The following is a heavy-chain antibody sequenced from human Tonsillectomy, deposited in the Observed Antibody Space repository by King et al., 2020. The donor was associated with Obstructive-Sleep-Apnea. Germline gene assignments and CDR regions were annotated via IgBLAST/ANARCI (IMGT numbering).Heavy chain of an antibody. J-gene: IGHJ5*02. CDR3: ARAPITMVRGGLKGNNWFDP. V-gene: IGHV4-34*01. D-gene: IGHD3-10*01. Sequence: VQLQQWGAGLLKPSENLSLTCAVYGGSFSGYYWSWIRQPPGKGLEWIGEINHSGSTNYNPSLKSRLTVSVGTSKNQFSLKLSSVTAADTAVYYCARAPITMVRGGLKGNNWFDPWGQGTLVTVSS. CDR2: INHSGST. CDR1: GGSFSGYY.